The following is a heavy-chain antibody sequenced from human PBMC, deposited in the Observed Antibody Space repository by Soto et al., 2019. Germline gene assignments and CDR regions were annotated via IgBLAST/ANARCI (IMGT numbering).Heavy chain of an antibody. D-gene: IGHD1-7*01. Sequence: EVQLVESGGGLVQPGGSLRLSCAASGFTFTNYRIHWVRQAPGKGLVWVARINSDGSRINYADSVKGRFTISRDTAKNTVFLQMNSLRDEDSAVYFCARAGDWNYVQDFWGQGTLVTVSS. CDR1: GFTFTNYR. CDR3: ARAGDWNYVQDF. J-gene: IGHJ4*02. CDR2: INSDGSRI. V-gene: IGHV3-74*01.